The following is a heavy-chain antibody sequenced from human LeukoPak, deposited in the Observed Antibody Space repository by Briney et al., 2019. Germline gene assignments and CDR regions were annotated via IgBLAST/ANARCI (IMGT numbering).Heavy chain of an antibody. Sequence: GGSLRLFCAASGFTFSSHVMSWVRQAPGKGLEWVSGISGSDGSTYYADSVKGRFTISRDNSKNTLYLQMNSLRAEDTAVYYCTKGQKYYYGSGRNHDAYDIWGQGTTVTASS. CDR3: TKGQKYYYGSGRNHDAYDI. D-gene: IGHD3-10*01. CDR1: GFTFSSHV. V-gene: IGHV3-23*01. J-gene: IGHJ3*02. CDR2: ISGSDGST.